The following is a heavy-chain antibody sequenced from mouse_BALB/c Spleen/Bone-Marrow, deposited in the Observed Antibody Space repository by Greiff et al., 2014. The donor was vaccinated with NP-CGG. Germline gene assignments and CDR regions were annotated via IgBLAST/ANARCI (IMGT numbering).Heavy chain of an antibody. D-gene: IGHD1-3*01. Sequence: VKLVESGAELVRPGASVKVSCKASGYTFINYWINWVRQRPGQGLEWIGNIYPSDSYTNYNQKFKDKATLTVDKSSSTAYMQLSSPTSEDSAVYYCTRMYYNYYAMDYWGQGTSVTVSS. CDR3: TRMYYNYYAMDY. V-gene: IGHV1S126*01. J-gene: IGHJ4*01. CDR2: IYPSDSYT. CDR1: GYTFINYW.